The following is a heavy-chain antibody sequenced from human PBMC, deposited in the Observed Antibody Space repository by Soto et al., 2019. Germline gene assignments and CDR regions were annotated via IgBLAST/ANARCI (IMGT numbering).Heavy chain of an antibody. V-gene: IGHV4-30-4*01. CDR2: LAYTGNSYNP. D-gene: IGHD1-26*01. J-gene: IGHJ4*02. CDR3: ARSGRSLLDY. CDR1: GASISGSDHY. Sequence: QVQLQESGPRLVKASQTLSLTCTVSGASISGSDHYWSWIRQPPGKGLEWIGHLAYTGNSYNPYYKPSLQSRPSMALDTSKNQFSLNMTSVTAADTAVYFCARSGRSLLDYWGQGALVSVSS.